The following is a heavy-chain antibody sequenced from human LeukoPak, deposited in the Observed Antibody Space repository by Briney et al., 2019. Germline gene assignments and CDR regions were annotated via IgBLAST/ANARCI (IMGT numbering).Heavy chain of an antibody. CDR1: GFTVSSYY. J-gene: IGHJ4*02. V-gene: IGHV3-15*01. D-gene: IGHD3-22*01. CDR2: IKSKTDGGTT. Sequence: PGGSLRLSCAASGFTVSSYYMTWVRQAPGKGLEWVGRIKSKTDGGTTDYAAPVKGRFTISRDDSKNTLYLQMNSLKTEDTAVYYCTTDMPYYYDSSGYILEYYFDYWGQGTLVTVSS. CDR3: TTDMPYYYDSSGYILEYYFDY.